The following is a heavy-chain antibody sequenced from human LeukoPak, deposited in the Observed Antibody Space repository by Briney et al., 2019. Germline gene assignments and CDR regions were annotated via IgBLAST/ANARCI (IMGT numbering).Heavy chain of an antibody. Sequence: TGGSLRLSCTASGFTFSTYWMSWLRQTPEKGLEWVANIKEDGSEEVYVDSVKGRFTISRDKAKRTLYLQMNSLRTEDTAVYYCARDPYSRSWSYGMDVWGHGTTVTASS. CDR3: ARDPYSRSWSYGMDV. D-gene: IGHD6-13*01. CDR1: GFTFSTYW. CDR2: IKEDGSEE. V-gene: IGHV3-7*05. J-gene: IGHJ6*02.